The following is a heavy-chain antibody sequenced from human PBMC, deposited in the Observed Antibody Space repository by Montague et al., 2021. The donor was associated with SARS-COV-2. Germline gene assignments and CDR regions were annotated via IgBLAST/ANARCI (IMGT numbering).Heavy chain of an antibody. D-gene: IGHD5-12*01. Sequence: SLRLSCAASGFKFDDYAMHWVRQPPGKALEWVSLISGDGGTTYYADSVKGRFTMSRDNSKNSLYLEMNSLRTEDTAFFYCAKGRVRWLPYSPMGVLGQGTMVTVS. V-gene: IGHV3-43*02. CDR2: ISGDGGTT. CDR1: GFKFDDYA. CDR3: AKGRVRWLPYSPMGV. J-gene: IGHJ6*02.